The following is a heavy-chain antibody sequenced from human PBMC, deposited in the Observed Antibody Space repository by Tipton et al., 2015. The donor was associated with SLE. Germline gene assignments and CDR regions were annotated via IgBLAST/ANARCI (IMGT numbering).Heavy chain of an antibody. CDR1: GGSISSGDYY. Sequence: LRLSCTVSGGSISSGDYYWSWIRQPPGKGLEWIGSIYHSGTAYYNPSLKSRVTISVDTSKNQFSLKLSSVTAADTAVYYCARGGGQKYYCDSSGYYGAFDIRGQGTMVTVSS. CDR3: ARGGGQKYYCDSSGYYGAFDI. V-gene: IGHV4-39*07. J-gene: IGHJ3*02. CDR2: IYHSGTA. D-gene: IGHD3-22*01.